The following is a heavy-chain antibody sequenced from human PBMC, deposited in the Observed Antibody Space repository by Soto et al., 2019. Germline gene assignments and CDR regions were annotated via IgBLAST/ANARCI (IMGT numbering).Heavy chain of an antibody. CDR2: ISSSSSTI. D-gene: IGHD2-8*01. V-gene: IGHV3-48*02. CDR1: GFTFSSYS. CDR3: ARVRNIVLMVYALNYYGMDV. Sequence: EVQLVESGGGLVQPGGSLRLSCAASGFTFSSYSMNWVRQAPGKGLAWVSYISSSSSTIYYAASVKGRFTIARYNANNSLDLQMNSLRDEDTAVYYCARVRNIVLMVYALNYYGMDVWGQGTTATPSS. J-gene: IGHJ6*02.